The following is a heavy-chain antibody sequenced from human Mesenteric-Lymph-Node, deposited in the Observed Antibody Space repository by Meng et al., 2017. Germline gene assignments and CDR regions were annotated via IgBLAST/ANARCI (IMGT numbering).Heavy chain of an antibody. J-gene: IGHJ1*01. CDR2: IIPIFGTA. Sequence: SVKVSCKASGGTFSSHAISWVRQAPGQGLEWMGGIIPIFGTASDAQKFQGRVTMTADTSTSTAYMELSSLRSDDTAVYYCATRWDNYDGSGYWEYLQQWGQGTPVTVSS. CDR1: GGTFSSHA. V-gene: IGHV1-69*06. CDR3: ATRWDNYDGSGYWEYLQQ. D-gene: IGHD3-22*01.